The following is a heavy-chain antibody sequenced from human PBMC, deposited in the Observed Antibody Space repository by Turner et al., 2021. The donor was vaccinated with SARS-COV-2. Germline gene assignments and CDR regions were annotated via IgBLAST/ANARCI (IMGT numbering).Heavy chain of an antibody. Sequence: EVQLVEHGGGFVQPGGSLRLSCAASGFTFSSYWMHWVRQAPGKGLVWVSHINSDGSFTSYADSVKGRFTISRDNAKNTLYLQMNSLRAEDTAVYYCARDQRDSVIWSGYGAFDIWGQGTMVTVSS. D-gene: IGHD3-3*01. V-gene: IGHV3-74*01. CDR3: ARDQRDSVIWSGYGAFDI. J-gene: IGHJ3*02. CDR2: INSDGSFT. CDR1: GFTFSSYW.